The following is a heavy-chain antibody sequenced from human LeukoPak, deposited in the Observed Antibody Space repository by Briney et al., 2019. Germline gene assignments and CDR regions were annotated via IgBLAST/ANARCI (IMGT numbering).Heavy chain of an antibody. CDR1: GYSISSGYY. J-gene: IGHJ3*02. Sequence: PSETLSLTCTVSGYSISSGYYWGWIRLPPGKGLEWIGSIYHSGSTYYNPSLKSRVTISVDTSKNQFSLKLSSVTAADTAVYYCARGWFPDIWGQGTMVTVSS. D-gene: IGHD3-10*01. CDR2: IYHSGST. CDR3: ARGWFPDI. V-gene: IGHV4-38-2*02.